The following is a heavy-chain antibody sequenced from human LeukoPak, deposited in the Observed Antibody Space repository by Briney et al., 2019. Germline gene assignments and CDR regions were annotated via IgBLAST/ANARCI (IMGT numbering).Heavy chain of an antibody. V-gene: IGHV4-34*01. CDR3: ARSSSSGWGFRFDP. J-gene: IGHJ5*02. D-gene: IGHD6-19*01. CDR1: GGSFGGYY. Sequence: KTSETLSLTCAVYGGSFGGYYWSWIRQPPGKGLEWIGEINHSGSTNYNPSLKSRVTISVDTSKNQFSLKLSSVTAADTAVYYCARSSSSGWGFRFDPWGQGTLVTVSS. CDR2: INHSGST.